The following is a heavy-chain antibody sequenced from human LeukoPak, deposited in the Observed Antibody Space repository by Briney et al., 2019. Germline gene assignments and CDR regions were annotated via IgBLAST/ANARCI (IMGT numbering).Heavy chain of an antibody. CDR2: INPNSGGT. J-gene: IGHJ4*02. V-gene: IGHV1-2*02. D-gene: IGHD3-3*01. Sequence: GASVKVSCKASGYTFTGYYMHWVRQAPGQGLEWMGWINPNSGGTNYAQKFQGRVTMTRDTSISTAYMELSRLRSEDTAVYYCARVHYDFWSGQSDYWGQGTLVTVSS. CDR3: ARVHYDFWSGQSDY. CDR1: GYTFTGYY.